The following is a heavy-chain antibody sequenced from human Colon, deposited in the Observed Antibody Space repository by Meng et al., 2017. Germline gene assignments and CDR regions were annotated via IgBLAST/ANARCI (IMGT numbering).Heavy chain of an antibody. Sequence: QPQLQESGPGLVKPAETLSRTCSVSGDSISSRDSYWGWIRQSPGKGLEWIGGIGHSGFTYYTPSLESRVTVSVDTSRSQFSLELTSVTAADTAVYYCVRSRAWVRTGFDPWGQGTLVTVSS. CDR1: GDSISSRDSY. V-gene: IGHV4-39*01. D-gene: IGHD1/OR15-1a*01. CDR2: IGHSGFT. CDR3: VRSRAWVRTGFDP. J-gene: IGHJ5*02.